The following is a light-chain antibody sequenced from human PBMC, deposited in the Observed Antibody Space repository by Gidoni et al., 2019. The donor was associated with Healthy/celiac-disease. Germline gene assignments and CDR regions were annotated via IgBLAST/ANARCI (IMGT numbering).Light chain of an antibody. CDR3: AAWDDSLSGPV. CDR1: SSNIGSNY. V-gene: IGLV1-47*02. CDR2: SNN. J-gene: IGLJ3*02. Sequence: QSVLTQPPSASGTPGQRVTISCSGSSSNIGSNYVYWYQHLPGTSPKLLLYSNNQRPSGVPDRFSGSKSGTSASLAISGLRSEDEADYYCAAWDDSLSGPVFGGGTKLTVL.